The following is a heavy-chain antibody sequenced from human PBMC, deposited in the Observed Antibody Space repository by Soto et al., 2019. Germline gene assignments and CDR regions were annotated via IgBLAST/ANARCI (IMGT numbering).Heavy chain of an antibody. CDR3: ARAQGGIAVTNYYYYGMDV. J-gene: IGHJ6*02. CDR2: IIPIFGTA. CDR1: GGTFSNYA. Sequence: QVQLVQSGAEVKKPGSSVKVSFKASGGTFSNYAISWVRQAPGQGLEWMGGIIPIFGTANYAQKFQGRVTITADESTSTAYMELSSLKSEDTAVYYCARAQGGIAVTNYYYYGMDVWGQGTTVTVSS. V-gene: IGHV1-69*12. D-gene: IGHD6-19*01.